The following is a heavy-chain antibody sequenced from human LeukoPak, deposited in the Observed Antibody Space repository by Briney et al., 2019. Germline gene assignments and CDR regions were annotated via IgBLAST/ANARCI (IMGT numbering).Heavy chain of an antibody. CDR2: INSDGSEK. Sequence: QPGGSLRLSCAASGFTFSSYWMHWVRQAPGKGLVWVAHINSDGSEKNYVDSVKGRFTISRDNARNSQFLQMNSLRAEDTAVYYCASGGGWVFFNWGQGTLVTVSS. CDR3: ASGGGWVFFN. D-gene: IGHD6-19*01. V-gene: IGHV3-7*03. J-gene: IGHJ4*02. CDR1: GFTFSSYW.